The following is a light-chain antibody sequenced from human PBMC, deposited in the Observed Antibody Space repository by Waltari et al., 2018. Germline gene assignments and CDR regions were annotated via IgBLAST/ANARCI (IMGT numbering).Light chain of an antibody. CDR1: SPNNGTNP. CDR3: AAWDDTLNGYV. Sequence: QSVLTQPPSTSGTPGQRVTIPCSGRSPNNGTNPENWNQQLPGTAPKLLIYSNNRRPSGVPGRFSGSKSGTSASLAISGLQSEDEADYYCAAWDDTLNGYVFGTGTKVTVL. CDR2: SNN. V-gene: IGLV1-44*01. J-gene: IGLJ1*01.